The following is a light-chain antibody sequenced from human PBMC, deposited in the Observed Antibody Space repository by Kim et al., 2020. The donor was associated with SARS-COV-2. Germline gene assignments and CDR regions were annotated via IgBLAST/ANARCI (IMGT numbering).Light chain of an antibody. CDR3: CAYAGLSTLV. CDR2: DVT. Sequence: GQSVPITCTGTSSDIGEYDFVSWYQQRPGQVPKLVIYDVTKRPSGVPDRFSGSKSGNTASLTVSGLQSEDEAQYYCCAYAGLSTLVFGTGTQLTVL. J-gene: IGLJ1*01. CDR1: SSDIGEYDF. V-gene: IGLV2-8*01.